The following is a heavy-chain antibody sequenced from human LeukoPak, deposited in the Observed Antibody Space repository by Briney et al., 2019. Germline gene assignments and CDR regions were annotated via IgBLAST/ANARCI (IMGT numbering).Heavy chain of an antibody. CDR2: ISSSGSTI. CDR3: ARDLFSDYDSSGYYYV. Sequence: PGGSLRLSCAASGFTFSDYYMSWIRQAPGKGLEWVSYISSSGSTIYYADSVKGRFTVSRDNAKNSLYLQMNSLRAEDTAVYYCARDLFSDYDSSGYYYVWGQGTLVTVSS. V-gene: IGHV3-11*04. J-gene: IGHJ4*02. D-gene: IGHD3-22*01. CDR1: GFTFSDYY.